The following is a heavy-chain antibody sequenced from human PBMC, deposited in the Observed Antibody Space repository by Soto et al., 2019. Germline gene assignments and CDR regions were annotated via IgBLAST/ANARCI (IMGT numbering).Heavy chain of an antibody. Sequence: PGESLKISCNGSGYSFTIYWIAWVRHMPGKGLEWMGVIYPGDSDTRYSPSFQGQVTISADKSISTAYLQWSSLKASDTAVYYCTRVSGGLVEYYYYGMDVWGQGTTVTVSS. CDR3: TRVSGGLVEYYYYGMDV. D-gene: IGHD6-6*01. J-gene: IGHJ6*02. CDR2: IYPGDSDT. CDR1: GYSFTIYW. V-gene: IGHV5-51*01.